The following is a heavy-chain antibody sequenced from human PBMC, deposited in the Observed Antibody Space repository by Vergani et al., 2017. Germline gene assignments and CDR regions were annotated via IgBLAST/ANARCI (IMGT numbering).Heavy chain of an antibody. V-gene: IGHV4-34*01. D-gene: IGHD2-2*01. Sequence: QVQLQQWGAGLLKPSETLSLTCAVYGGSFSGYYWSWIRPPPGKGLEWIGKINHSGSNNYHPPLNRRVTISVDTSKNQFSLKLSSVTAADTAVYYCARGRPCCSSTRCQGGPVDYWGQGTLVTVSS. J-gene: IGHJ4*02. CDR2: INHSGSN. CDR3: ARGRPCCSSTRCQGGPVDY. CDR1: GGSFSGYY.